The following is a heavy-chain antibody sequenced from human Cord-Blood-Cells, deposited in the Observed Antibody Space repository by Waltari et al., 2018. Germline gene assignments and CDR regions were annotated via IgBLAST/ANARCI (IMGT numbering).Heavy chain of an antibody. CDR2: INADNGNT. D-gene: IGHD2-2*01. Sequence: QVQLVQSGAEVKKPGASVKVSCKASGYTFTSYAMHWVRQAPGQRLEWMGWINADNGNTKYAQKFQGRVTITRDTAASTAYMELSSLRSEDTAVYYCARLCSSTSCYDYWGQGTLVTVSS. CDR3: ARLCSSTSCYDY. V-gene: IGHV1-3*01. CDR1: GYTFTSYA. J-gene: IGHJ4*02.